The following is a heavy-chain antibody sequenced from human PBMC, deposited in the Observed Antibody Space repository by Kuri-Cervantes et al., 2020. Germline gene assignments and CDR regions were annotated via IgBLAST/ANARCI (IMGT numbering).Heavy chain of an antibody. V-gene: IGHV3-13*01. D-gene: IGHD1-1*01. J-gene: IGHJ3*02. Sequence: GESLKISCAASGFTFSSYDMHWVRQATGKVLEWVSAIGTASDTYYPGSVKGRFTISRDNSKNTLYLQMNSLRAEDTAVYYCARASRRRNWNDLPIRGAFDIWGQGTMVTVSS. CDR3: ARASRRRNWNDLPIRGAFDI. CDR2: IGTASDT. CDR1: GFTFSSYD.